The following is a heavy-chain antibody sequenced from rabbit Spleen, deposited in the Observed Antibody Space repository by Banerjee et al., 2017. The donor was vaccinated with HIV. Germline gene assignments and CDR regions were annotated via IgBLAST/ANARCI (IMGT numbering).Heavy chain of an antibody. J-gene: IGHJ6*01. CDR2: VYAGNNGGT. D-gene: IGHD8-1*01. CDR1: GFSFSSVFW. V-gene: IGHV1S40*01. CDR3: ARDSGSSFSSYGMDL. Sequence: QSLEESGGGLVKPGASLTLTCTASGFSFSSVFWMCWVRQAPGKGLDWIACVYAGNNGGTYYASWAKGRFTISKTSSTTVTLQMTSLTAADTATYFCARDSGSSFSSYGMDLWGPGTLVTVS.